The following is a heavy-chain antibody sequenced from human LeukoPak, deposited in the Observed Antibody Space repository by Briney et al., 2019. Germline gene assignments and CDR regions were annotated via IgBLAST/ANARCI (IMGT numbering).Heavy chain of an antibody. CDR1: GYTFTSYY. D-gene: IGHD6-19*01. CDR3: VRDKDPCSSGGTDTFDI. Sequence: ASVKVSCKASGYTFTSYYMHWVRQAPGQGLEWMGIINPSGGSTSYAQKFQGRVTMTRDMSTSTVYMELSSLRSEDTAVYYCVRDKDPCSSGGTDTFDIWGQGTKVTVSS. CDR2: INPSGGST. J-gene: IGHJ3*02. V-gene: IGHV1-46*01.